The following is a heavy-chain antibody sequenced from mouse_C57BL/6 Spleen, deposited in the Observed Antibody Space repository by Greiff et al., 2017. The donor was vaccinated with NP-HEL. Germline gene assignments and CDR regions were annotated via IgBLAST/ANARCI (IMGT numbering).Heavy chain of an antibody. CDR2: INPNNGGT. CDR3: AREGGDGYWYFDV. CDR1: GYTFTDYN. V-gene: IGHV1-18*01. Sequence: VQLQQSGPELVKPGASVKIPCKASGYTFTDYNMDWVKQSHGKSLEWIGDINPNNGGTIYNQKFKGKATLTVDKSSSTAYMELRSLTSEDTAVYYCAREGGDGYWYFDVWGTGTTVTVSS. J-gene: IGHJ1*03. D-gene: IGHD2-3*01.